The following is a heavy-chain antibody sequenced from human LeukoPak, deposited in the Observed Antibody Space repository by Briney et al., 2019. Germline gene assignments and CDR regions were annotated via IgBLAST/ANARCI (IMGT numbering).Heavy chain of an antibody. CDR3: ARDRNGGMDV. CDR2: ISTSGST. D-gene: IGHD1-14*01. Sequence: SETLSLTCTVSGGSISGYYWSCIRQPAGKGLEWNGRISTSGSTNYNPSLKSRVTMSVDTPKTQFSLKLSSVTDADTAVYYCARDRNGGMDVWGQGTTVTVSS. J-gene: IGHJ6*02. V-gene: IGHV4-4*07. CDR1: GGSISGYY.